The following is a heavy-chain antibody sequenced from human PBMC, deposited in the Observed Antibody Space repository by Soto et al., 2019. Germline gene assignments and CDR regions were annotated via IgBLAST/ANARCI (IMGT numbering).Heavy chain of an antibody. V-gene: IGHV3-73*02. CDR2: IKREADDYAT. CDR3: TRLLYTSGWYGMDV. J-gene: IGHJ6*02. Sequence: EVQLVESGGGLVQPGGSLKLSCAASGFIFSDSAIHWVRQASGKGLEWVGRIKREADDYATAHAAAVEGRFTISRDDSKHTAYLQMNSLKTEDTAVYYCTRLLYTSGWYGMDVWGQGTTVTVSS. CDR1: GFIFSDSA. D-gene: IGHD6-19*01.